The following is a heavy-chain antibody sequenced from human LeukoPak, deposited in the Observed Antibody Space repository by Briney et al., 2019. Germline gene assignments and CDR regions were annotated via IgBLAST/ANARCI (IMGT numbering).Heavy chain of an antibody. CDR3: ARVCLDYYGSGSYYPYDY. Sequence: ASVKVSCKASGYTFTGYYMHWVRQAPGQGLEWMGWINPNSGGTNYAQKFQGRVTMTRDTSISTAYMELSRLRSDDTAVYYCARVCLDYYGSGSYYPYDYWGQGTLVTVSS. CDR1: GYTFTGYY. CDR2: INPNSGGT. D-gene: IGHD3-10*01. V-gene: IGHV1-2*02. J-gene: IGHJ4*02.